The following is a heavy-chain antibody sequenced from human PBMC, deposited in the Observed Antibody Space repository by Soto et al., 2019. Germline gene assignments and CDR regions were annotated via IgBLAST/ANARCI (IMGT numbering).Heavy chain of an antibody. V-gene: IGHV3-15*07. CDR2: IKSKASGGTI. J-gene: IGHJ3*01. D-gene: IGHD3-22*01. Sequence: GGSLRLSCAASGFTFIYAWMNWVRQAPGKGLEWVGRIKSKASGGTIDYAAPVQGRFTISRDDSKNMLYLQMNSLKIEDTAVYYCTHSWTYYHDNGVWGQGTMVTVSS. CDR1: GFTFIYAW. CDR3: THSWTYYHDNGV.